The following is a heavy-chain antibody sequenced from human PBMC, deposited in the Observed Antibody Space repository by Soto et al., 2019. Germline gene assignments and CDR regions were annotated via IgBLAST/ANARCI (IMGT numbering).Heavy chain of an antibody. J-gene: IGHJ4*02. Sequence: QVQLVESGGGVVQPGRSLRLSCAASGFTFSSYAMHWVRQAPGKGLEWVAVISDDGSDKYYADSVKGRFTISIDNSKNTVYLQINSVKAEDTAVYYCARDRGADTFDYWGQGTLVTLT. CDR3: ARDRGADTFDY. D-gene: IGHD1-26*01. V-gene: IGHV3-30-3*01. CDR2: ISDDGSDK. CDR1: GFTFSSYA.